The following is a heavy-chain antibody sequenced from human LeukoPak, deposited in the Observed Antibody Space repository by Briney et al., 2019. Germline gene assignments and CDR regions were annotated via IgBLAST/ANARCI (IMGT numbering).Heavy chain of an antibody. CDR3: ARGGYGANDDAFDI. D-gene: IGHD4-23*01. J-gene: IGHJ3*02. CDR2: ISSSTNTI. CDR1: GFTFSSYS. V-gene: IGHV3-48*02. Sequence: PGGSLRLSCAASGFTFSSYSMNWVRQAPGNGLEWVSYISSSTNTIYYADSVKGRFTVSRDNAKNSLFLQMNSLRDEDTAVYYCARGGYGANDDAFDIWGQGTMVTVSS.